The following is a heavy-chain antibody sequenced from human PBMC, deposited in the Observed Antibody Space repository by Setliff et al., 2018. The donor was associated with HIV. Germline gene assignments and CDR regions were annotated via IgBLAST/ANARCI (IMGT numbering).Heavy chain of an antibody. D-gene: IGHD1-26*01. Sequence: SETLSLTCAVYGGSFSGHFWTWIRRPPVKGLEWIGNINPNGDTNYNYISSMKGRLTLSLDTSKNQFSLTLRSVTAADTAVYYCASLLVFPAGGLFDFWGHGNLGTVSA. CDR3: ASLLVFPAGGLFDF. CDR1: GGSFSGHF. CDR2: INPNGDT. V-gene: IGHV4-34*01. J-gene: IGHJ4*01.